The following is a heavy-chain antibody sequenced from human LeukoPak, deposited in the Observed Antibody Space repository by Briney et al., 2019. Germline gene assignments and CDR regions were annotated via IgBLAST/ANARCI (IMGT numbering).Heavy chain of an antibody. CDR3: ARGDYDTHGYQTR. V-gene: IGHV7-4-1*02. J-gene: IGHJ4*02. Sequence: ASVKVSCKASGYTFTGYYVHWVRQAPGQGLEWMGWINTNTGNPTYAQGFTGRFVFSLDTSVSTAYLQISNLKADDTAMYYCARGDYDTHGYQTRWGQGTLVTVSS. CDR2: INTNTGNP. D-gene: IGHD3-22*01. CDR1: GYTFTGYY.